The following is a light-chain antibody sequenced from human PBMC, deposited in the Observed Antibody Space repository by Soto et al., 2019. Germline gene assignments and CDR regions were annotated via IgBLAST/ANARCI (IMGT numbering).Light chain of an antibody. CDR3: CSYVGNYTWV. Sequence: QSALTQPRSVSGSPGQSVTISCTGTSSDVGGYDYVSWYQQHPGKAPKLMIYDVSRRPSGVPDRFSGSKSGNTASLTVSGLRADDEADYYCCSYVGNYTWVFGGGTKLTVL. V-gene: IGLV2-11*01. J-gene: IGLJ3*02. CDR2: DVS. CDR1: SSDVGGYDY.